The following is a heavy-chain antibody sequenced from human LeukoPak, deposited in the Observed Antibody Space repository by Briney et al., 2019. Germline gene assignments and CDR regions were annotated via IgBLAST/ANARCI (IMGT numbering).Heavy chain of an antibody. CDR2: INTNTGNP. V-gene: IGHV7-4-1*02. CDR1: GYIFTSYG. D-gene: IGHD1-26*01. J-gene: IGHJ4*02. Sequence: ASVKVSCKASGYIFTSYGMNWVRQAPEQGLEWMGWINTNTGNPTYAQGFTGRFVFSLDTSVSTAYLQISSLKAEDTAIYYCAREGVGTNPDFDYWGQGTLVTVSS. CDR3: AREGVGTNPDFDY.